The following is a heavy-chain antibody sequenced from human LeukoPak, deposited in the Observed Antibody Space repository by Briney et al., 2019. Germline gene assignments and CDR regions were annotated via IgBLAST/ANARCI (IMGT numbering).Heavy chain of an antibody. CDR3: AHILTGYYMDY. Sequence: ASVKVSCKASGYTFTGYYMHWVRQAPGQGLEWMGWINPNNGNTNYAQKLQGRVTMTTDTSTTTAYMELGSLSSDDTAVYYCAHILTGYYMDYWGQGTLVTVSS. J-gene: IGHJ4*02. D-gene: IGHD3-9*01. V-gene: IGHV1-18*04. CDR1: GYTFTGYY. CDR2: INPNNGNT.